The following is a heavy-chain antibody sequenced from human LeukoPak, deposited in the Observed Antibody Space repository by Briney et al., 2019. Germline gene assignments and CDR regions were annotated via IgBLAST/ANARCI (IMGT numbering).Heavy chain of an antibody. V-gene: IGHV4-31*03. J-gene: IGHJ4*02. Sequence: SETLSLTCTVSGGSISSGGYYWSWIRQHPGKGLEWIGYICYSGSTYYNPSLKSRVTISVDTSKNQFSLKLSSVTAADTAVYYCARVWAYYFDYWGQGTLVTVSS. CDR1: GGSISSGGYY. D-gene: IGHD7-27*01. CDR2: ICYSGST. CDR3: ARVWAYYFDY.